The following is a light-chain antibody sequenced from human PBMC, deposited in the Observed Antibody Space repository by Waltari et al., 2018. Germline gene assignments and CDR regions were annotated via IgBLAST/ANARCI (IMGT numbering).Light chain of an antibody. J-gene: IGLJ2*01. CDR2: DVT. V-gene: IGLV2-11*01. CDR3: CSYAGSSVL. CDR1: SSDVGGSDS. Sequence: QSALTQPRSVSGSPGQSVTISCTGTSSDVGGSDSVSWYQQHPGKAPKLMIYDVTKRPSGVPDRFCGSKSGNTASLTISGLQVEDEADYYCCSYAGSSVLFGGGTKLTVL.